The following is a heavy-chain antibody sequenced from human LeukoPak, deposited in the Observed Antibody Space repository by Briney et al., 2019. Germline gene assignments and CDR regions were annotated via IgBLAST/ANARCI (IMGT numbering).Heavy chain of an antibody. V-gene: IGHV4-59*08. J-gene: IGHJ4*02. CDR2: IYYSGST. CDR1: GGSISSYY. D-gene: IGHD3-22*01. Sequence: SETLSLTCTVSGGSISSYYWSWIRQPPGKGLEWIGYIYYSGSTNYNPSLKSRVTISVDTSKNQFSLKLSSVTAANTAVYYCAGRPSPYYYDSSSYYSDYWGQGTLVTVSS. CDR3: AGRPSPYYYDSSSYYSDY.